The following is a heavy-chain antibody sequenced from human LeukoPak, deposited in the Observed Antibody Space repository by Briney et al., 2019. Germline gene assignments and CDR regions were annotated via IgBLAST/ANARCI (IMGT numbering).Heavy chain of an antibody. CDR2: MNSDGST. V-gene: IGHV3-53*01. J-gene: IGHJ4*02. CDR1: GFTVSSNY. D-gene: IGHD4-23*01. CDR3: ARRAGGYSHPYDY. Sequence: GGSLRLSCAGFGFTVSSNYMSWLRQASGKGLEWVSLMNSDGSTDYADSVKGRFTISRDNSKNTVYLQMNSLRADDTAVYYCARRAGGYSHPYDYWGQGILVTVSS.